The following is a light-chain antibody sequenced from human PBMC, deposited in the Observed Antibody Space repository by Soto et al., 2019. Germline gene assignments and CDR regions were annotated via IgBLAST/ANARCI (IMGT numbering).Light chain of an antibody. V-gene: IGKV3-11*01. J-gene: IGKJ4*01. CDR1: QSIGST. CDR2: DAS. CDR3: QHRGNSPA. Sequence: VVLTQSPAILSLSPGERATLSCRASQSIGSTLAWYQQRSGQAPRLLIYDASSRATGIPGRISGSGSGTDFTLTISSLEVEDFAVYYCQHRGNSPAFGGGTKVEIK.